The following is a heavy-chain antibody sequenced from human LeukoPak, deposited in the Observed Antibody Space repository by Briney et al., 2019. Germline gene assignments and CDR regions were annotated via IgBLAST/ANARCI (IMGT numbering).Heavy chain of an antibody. CDR2: INPSGGST. CDR3: ARSRYYYDSSGYYYVGGTGFDY. D-gene: IGHD3-22*01. V-gene: IGHV1-46*01. CDR1: GYTFTSYY. J-gene: IGHJ4*02. Sequence: ASVTVSCKASGYTFTSYYMHWVRQAPGQGLEWMGIINPSGGSTSYAQKFQGRVTMTRDMSTSTVYMELSSLRSEDTAVYYCARSRYYYDSSGYYYVGGTGFDYWGQGTLVTVSP.